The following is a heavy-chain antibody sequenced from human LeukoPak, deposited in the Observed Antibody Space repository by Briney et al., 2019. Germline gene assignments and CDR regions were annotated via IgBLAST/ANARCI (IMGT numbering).Heavy chain of an antibody. Sequence: GGSLRLSCAASGFTFSSYGMHWVRQAPGKGLEWVAVISYDGSNKYYADSVEGRFTISRDNSKNTLYLQMNSLRAEDTAVYYCAKVGGSGGLDYWGQGTLVTVSS. J-gene: IGHJ4*02. D-gene: IGHD3-10*01. V-gene: IGHV3-30*18. CDR2: ISYDGSNK. CDR1: GFTFSSYG. CDR3: AKVGGSGGLDY.